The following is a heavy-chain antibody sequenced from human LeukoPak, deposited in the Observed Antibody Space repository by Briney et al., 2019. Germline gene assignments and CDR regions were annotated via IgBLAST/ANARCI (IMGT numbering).Heavy chain of an antibody. J-gene: IGHJ6*03. CDR3: ARARCSSTSCYANYYYYYYMDV. D-gene: IGHD2-2*01. CDR1: GGSFSGYY. Sequence: PSETLSLTCAVYGGSFSGYYWSWIRQPPGKGLEWIGEINHSGSTNYNPSLKSRVTISVDTSKNQFSLKLSSVTAADTAVYYCARARCSSTSCYANYYYYYYMDVWGKGTTVTVSS. CDR2: INHSGST. V-gene: IGHV4-34*01.